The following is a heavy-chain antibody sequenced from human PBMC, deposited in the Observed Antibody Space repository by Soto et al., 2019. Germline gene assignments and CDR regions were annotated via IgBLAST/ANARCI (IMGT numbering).Heavy chain of an antibody. Sequence: TSETLSLTCAVYGGSFSGYYWSWIRQPPGKGLEWIGEIYYSGSTNYNPSLKSRVTISVDTSKNQFSLKLSSVTAADTAVYYCARPLYSYGPMDVWGQGTTVTVSS. CDR1: GGSFSGYY. CDR2: IYYSGST. D-gene: IGHD5-18*01. J-gene: IGHJ6*02. V-gene: IGHV4-34*01. CDR3: ARPLYSYGPMDV.